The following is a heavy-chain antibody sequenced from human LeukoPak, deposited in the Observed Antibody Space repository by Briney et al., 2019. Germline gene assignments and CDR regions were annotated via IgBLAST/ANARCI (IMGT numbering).Heavy chain of an antibody. D-gene: IGHD3-22*01. V-gene: IGHV4-4*07. CDR1: GGSISSYY. J-gene: IGHJ4*02. CDR2: IYTSGST. CDR3: ARQITMIVVVTEYYFDY. Sequence: SETLSLTCTVSGGSISSYYWSWIRQPAGKGLEWIGRIYTSGSTYYNPSLKSRVTISVDTSKNQFSLKLSSVTAADTAVYYCARQITMIVVVTEYYFDYWGQGTLVTVSS.